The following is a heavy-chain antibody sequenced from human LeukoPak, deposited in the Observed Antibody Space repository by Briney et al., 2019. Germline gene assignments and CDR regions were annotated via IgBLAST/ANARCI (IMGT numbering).Heavy chain of an antibody. J-gene: IGHJ4*02. CDR1: GFTFSSYW. CDR2: IKQDGSEK. Sequence: GGSLRLSCAASGFTFSSYWMSWVRQAPGKGLEWVANIKQDGSEKYYVDSVKGRFTISRDNAKNSLYLQMNSLRAEDTAVYFCAKDMVRGYYFDCWGQGTLITVSS. CDR3: AKDMVRGYYFDC. V-gene: IGHV3-7*03. D-gene: IGHD3-10*01.